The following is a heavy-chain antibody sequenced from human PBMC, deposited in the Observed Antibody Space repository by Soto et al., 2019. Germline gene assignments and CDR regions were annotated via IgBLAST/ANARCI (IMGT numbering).Heavy chain of an antibody. CDR1: GDSISNSNW. V-gene: IGHV4-4*02. CDR3: ATFPSYYGSGPDFYYGMDV. J-gene: IGHJ6*02. CDR2: IYHSGST. D-gene: IGHD3-10*01. Sequence: SETLSLTCAVSGDSISNSNWWSWVRQPPGKGLEWIGEIYHSGSTKYNPSLQSRVIISVDKSKNQFSLKLSSVTAADTAVYYCATFPSYYGSGPDFYYGMDVWGQGTTVTVSS.